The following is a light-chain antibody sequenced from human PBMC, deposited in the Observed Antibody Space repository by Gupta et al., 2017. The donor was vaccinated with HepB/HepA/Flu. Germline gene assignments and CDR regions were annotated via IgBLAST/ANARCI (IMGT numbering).Light chain of an antibody. CDR3: QQYGSSPLYT. V-gene: IGKV3-20*01. J-gene: IGKJ2*01. Sequence: NVLTQSPGNLSLSPGERVTLSCRTSQSLNNNYLAWYQQKPGQAPRLLIYGASTRATGISDRFSGSGSGTDFTLTISRLEPEDFAMYYCQQYGSSPLYTFGQGTKLEIK. CDR1: QSLNNNY. CDR2: GAS.